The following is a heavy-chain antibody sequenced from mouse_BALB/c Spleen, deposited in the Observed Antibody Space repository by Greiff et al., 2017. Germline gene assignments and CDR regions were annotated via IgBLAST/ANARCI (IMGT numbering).Heavy chain of an antibody. CDR3: ARDYYAYFDY. Sequence: QVQLQQSGAELVRPGTSVKVSCKASGYAFTNYLIEWVKQRPGQGLEWIGVINPGSGGTNYNEKFKGKATLTADKSSSTAYMQLSSLTSDDSAVYFCARDYYAYFDYWGQGTTLTVSS. CDR1: GYAFTNYL. D-gene: IGHD1-1*01. J-gene: IGHJ2*01. V-gene: IGHV1-54*03. CDR2: INPGSGGT.